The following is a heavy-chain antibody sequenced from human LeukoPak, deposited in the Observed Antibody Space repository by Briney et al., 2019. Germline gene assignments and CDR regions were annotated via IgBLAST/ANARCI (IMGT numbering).Heavy chain of an antibody. CDR2: ISYDGSNK. Sequence: PGGSLRLSCAASGFTFSSYGMHWVRQAPGKGLEWVAVISYDGSNKYYADSVKGRFTISRDNSKNTLYLQMNSLRAEDTAVYYCASDEWGAYNFDYWGQGTLVTVSS. D-gene: IGHD1-26*01. CDR3: ASDEWGAYNFDY. V-gene: IGHV3-30*03. CDR1: GFTFSSYG. J-gene: IGHJ4*02.